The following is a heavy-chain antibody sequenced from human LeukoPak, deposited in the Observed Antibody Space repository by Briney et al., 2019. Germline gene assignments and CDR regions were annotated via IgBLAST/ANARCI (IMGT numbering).Heavy chain of an antibody. CDR3: ATVTTYFDY. CDR2: IYYSGST. CDR1: GGSISSSSYY. D-gene: IGHD4-17*01. J-gene: IGHJ4*02. Sequence: SETLSLICTVSGGSISSSSYYWGWIRQPPGKGLECIGKIYYSGSTYYNPSLKSRVTISVDTSKKQFSLKLTSVTAAETAVYYCATVTTYFDYWGQGTPVTVSS. V-gene: IGHV4-39*01.